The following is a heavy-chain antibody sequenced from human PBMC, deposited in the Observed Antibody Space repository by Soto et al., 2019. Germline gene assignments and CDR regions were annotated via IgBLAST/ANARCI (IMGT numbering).Heavy chain of an antibody. Sequence: GASVKVSCKASGGTFSSYAISWVRQAPGQGLEWMGGIIPIFGTANYAQKFQGRVTITADESTSTAYMELSSLRSEDTAVYYCARAVYGDFPGTPRPYYYYGMDVWGQGTPVTASS. D-gene: IGHD4-17*01. CDR2: IIPIFGTA. CDR1: GGTFSSYA. V-gene: IGHV1-69*13. J-gene: IGHJ6*02. CDR3: ARAVYGDFPGTPRPYYYYGMDV.